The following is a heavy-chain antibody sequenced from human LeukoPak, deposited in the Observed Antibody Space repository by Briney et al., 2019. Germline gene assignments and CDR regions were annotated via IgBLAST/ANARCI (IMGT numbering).Heavy chain of an antibody. V-gene: IGHV4-34*01. CDR1: GGSFSGYY. CDR3: ARRGPYGYSNPHFDY. Sequence: SETLSLTCAVYGGSFSGYYWSWIRQPPGKGLEWIGEINHSGSAKYNPSLKGRVTISVDTSKNQFSLKLSSVTAADTAVYYCARRGPYGYSNPHFDYWGQGTLVSVSS. CDR2: INHSGSA. J-gene: IGHJ4*02. D-gene: IGHD4-11*01.